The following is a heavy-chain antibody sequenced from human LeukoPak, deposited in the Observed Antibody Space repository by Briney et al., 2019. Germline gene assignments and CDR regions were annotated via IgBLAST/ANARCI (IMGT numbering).Heavy chain of an antibody. J-gene: IGHJ6*02. Sequence: SVKVSRKASGGTFSSYTISWVRQAPGQGLEWMGRIIPILGIANYAQKFQGRVTITADKSTSTAYMELSSLRSEDTAVYYCARESRTTVLYYGMDVWGQGTTVTVSS. CDR2: IIPILGIA. V-gene: IGHV1-69*04. CDR3: ARESRTTVLYYGMDV. D-gene: IGHD4-11*01. CDR1: GGTFSSYT.